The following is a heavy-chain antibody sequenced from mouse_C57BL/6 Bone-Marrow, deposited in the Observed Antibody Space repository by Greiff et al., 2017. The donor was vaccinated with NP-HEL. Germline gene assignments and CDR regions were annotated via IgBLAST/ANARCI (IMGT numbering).Heavy chain of an antibody. CDR2: IYPGHGDT. CDR3: ARSGYYGSSTPLAMDY. J-gene: IGHJ4*01. Sequence: QVQLQQSGAELVRPGASVQMSCKASGYTFTSYNMHWVKQTPRQGLEWIGAIYPGHGDTSSIQQFKDKATLTADKSSSTAYMQLSSLTSEDSAVYYCARSGYYGSSTPLAMDYWGQGTSVTVSS. D-gene: IGHD1-1*01. V-gene: IGHV1-12*01. CDR1: GYTFTSYN.